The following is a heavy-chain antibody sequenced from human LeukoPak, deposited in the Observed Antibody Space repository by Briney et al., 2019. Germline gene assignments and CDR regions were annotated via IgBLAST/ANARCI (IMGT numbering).Heavy chain of an antibody. V-gene: IGHV3-21*06. CDR1: GFTFSTYS. J-gene: IGHJ3*02. Sequence: PGGSLRLSCAASGFTFSTYSMNWVRLAPGKGLEWVSSIATSSDYIYYAGSLKGRFTISRDNAKNSLYLHMNSPRPDDTAVYYCARGRSITILRGVAISDGFDIWGQGTKVTVS. CDR3: ARGRSITILRGVAISDGFDI. CDR2: IATSSDYI. D-gene: IGHD3-10*01.